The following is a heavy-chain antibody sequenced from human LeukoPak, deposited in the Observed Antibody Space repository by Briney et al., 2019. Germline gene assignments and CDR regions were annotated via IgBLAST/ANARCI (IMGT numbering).Heavy chain of an antibody. Sequence: SETLSLTCTVSGGSISSYDWTWIRQPAGKGLEWIGRIYGIGKTSYPSGSTRYNPSLNSRVTMSVDTSKSQYSLKLSSVTAADTAVYYCARDKRLPYSSGWYVVDYWGQGTLVTVSS. V-gene: IGHV4-59*12. CDR1: GGSISSYD. CDR2: IYGIGKTSYPSGST. CDR3: ARDKRLPYSSGWYVVDY. D-gene: IGHD6-19*01. J-gene: IGHJ4*02.